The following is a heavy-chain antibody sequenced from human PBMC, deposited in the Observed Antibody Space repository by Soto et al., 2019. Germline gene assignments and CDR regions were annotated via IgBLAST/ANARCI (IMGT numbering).Heavy chain of an antibody. D-gene: IGHD6-13*01. Sequence: EVQLLESGGGLVQPGGSLRLSCAASGFTFSSYGMNWVRQAPGKGLEWVSGISGSGISTCYGDSVKGRFTISRDNSKNTVYLQMNSLRAEDTAVYYCAKMIAAAGTDYWGQGTLVTVSS. CDR3: AKMIAAAGTDY. V-gene: IGHV3-23*01. CDR1: GFTFSSYG. J-gene: IGHJ4*02. CDR2: ISGSGIST.